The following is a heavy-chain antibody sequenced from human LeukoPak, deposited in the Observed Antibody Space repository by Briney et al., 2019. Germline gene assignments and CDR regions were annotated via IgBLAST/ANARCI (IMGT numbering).Heavy chain of an antibody. CDR2: INSGSTI. V-gene: IGHV3-48*03. J-gene: IGHJ4*02. Sequence: GGSLTLSCAASGFTFSTYEMNWVRQPPGRGLEWVSYINSGSTIYYADSVKGRFTLSRDNAKNSLFLQMNSLRAEDTAVYYCAREGSGWPNYFDYWGQGTLVTVSS. D-gene: IGHD6-19*01. CDR1: GFTFSTYE. CDR3: AREGSGWPNYFDY.